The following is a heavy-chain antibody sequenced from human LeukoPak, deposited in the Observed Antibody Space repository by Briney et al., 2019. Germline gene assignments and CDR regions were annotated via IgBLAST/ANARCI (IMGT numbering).Heavy chain of an antibody. J-gene: IGHJ6*03. CDR2: IYYSGST. V-gene: IGHV4-59*01. CDR1: GGSIGTYY. CDR3: ARGPDYYYMDV. Sequence: SETLFLTCTVSGGSIGTYYWSWIRQSPEKGLEWIGYIYYSGSTNYNPSLKSRVTISVDTSKNQFSLKLSSVTAADTAVYYCARGPDYYYMDVWGKGTTVTVSS.